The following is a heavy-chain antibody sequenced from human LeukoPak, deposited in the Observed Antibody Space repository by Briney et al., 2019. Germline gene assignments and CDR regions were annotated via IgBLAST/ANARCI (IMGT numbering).Heavy chain of an antibody. D-gene: IGHD2-15*01. J-gene: IGHJ5*02. CDR3: ARGYCSGGSCYVHWFDP. CDR2: INAGNGNT. CDR1: GYTFTSYA. V-gene: IGHV1-3*01. Sequence: ASVTVSCTASGYTFTSYAMHWVRQAPGQRLEWMGWINAGNGNTKYSQKFQGRVTITRDTSASTAYMELSSLRSEDTAVYYCARGYCSGGSCYVHWFDPWGQGTLVTVSS.